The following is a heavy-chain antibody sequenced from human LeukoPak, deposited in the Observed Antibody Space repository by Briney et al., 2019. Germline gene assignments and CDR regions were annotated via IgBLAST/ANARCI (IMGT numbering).Heavy chain of an antibody. V-gene: IGHV4-34*01. CDR2: INHSGST. CDR1: GRSFSGYY. Sequence: PSETLPLTCAVYGRSFSGYYWSWIRQPPGKGLEWIGEINHSGSTNYNPSLKSRVTISVDTSKNQFSLKLSSVTAADTAVYYCARASNFPGRQLAPGDAFDIWGQGTMVTVSS. D-gene: IGHD6-13*01. CDR3: ARASNFPGRQLAPGDAFDI. J-gene: IGHJ3*02.